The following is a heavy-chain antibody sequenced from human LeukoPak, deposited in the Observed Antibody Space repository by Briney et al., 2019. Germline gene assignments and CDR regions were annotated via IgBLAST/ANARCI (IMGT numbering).Heavy chain of an antibody. D-gene: IGHD4-11*01. J-gene: IGHJ3*02. CDR1: GFTFSNAW. Sequence: GGSLRLSCAASGFTFSNAWMSWVRQAPGKGLEWVGRIKSKTDGGTTDYAAPVKGRFTISRDDSKNTLYLQMNSLKTEDTAVYYCTTDFDYRVLSDAFDIWGQGTMVTVSS. CDR2: IKSKTDGGTT. V-gene: IGHV3-15*01. CDR3: TTDFDYRVLSDAFDI.